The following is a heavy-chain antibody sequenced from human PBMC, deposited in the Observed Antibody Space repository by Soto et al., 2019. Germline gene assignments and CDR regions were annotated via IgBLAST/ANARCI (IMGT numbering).Heavy chain of an antibody. CDR1: GGSFSGYY. CDR2: INHSGST. V-gene: IGHV4-34*01. D-gene: IGHD3-16*02. CDR3: ARDRAYYDYVWGSYRYFDY. Sequence: TSETLSLTCAVYGGSFSGYYWSWIRQPPGTGQEWIGEINHSGSTNYNPSPTSRVTISVDTSKNQFSLKLSSVTAADTAVYYCARDRAYYDYVWGSYRYFDYWGQGTLVTVSS. J-gene: IGHJ4*02.